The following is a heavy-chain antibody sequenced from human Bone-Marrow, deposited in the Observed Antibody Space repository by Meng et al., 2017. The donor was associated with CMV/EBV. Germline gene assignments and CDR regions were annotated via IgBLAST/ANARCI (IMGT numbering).Heavy chain of an antibody. CDR3: ARTRIEVEPDGTKIKYYNYGMDV. V-gene: IGHV1-8*01. J-gene: IGHJ6*02. Sequence: ASVKVSCKASGYTFSNYDIIWVRQASGQGLEWVGWMNPNRGNTAYAQKFQGRVTTTRDTSTSIAYMELSSLRSGDTAVYYCARTRIEVEPDGTKIKYYNYGMDVWGQGTTVTVSS. CDR2: MNPNRGNT. CDR1: GYTFSNYD. D-gene: IGHD2-15*01.